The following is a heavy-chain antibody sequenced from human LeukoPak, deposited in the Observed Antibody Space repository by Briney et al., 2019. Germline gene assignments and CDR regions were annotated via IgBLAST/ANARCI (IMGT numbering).Heavy chain of an antibody. V-gene: IGHV4-39*07. CDR1: GDSIKSSSYY. Sequence: PPETLSLTCTVSGDSIKSSSYYWAWVRQPPGKGLECIGSIYYSGSTYYNPSLKSRVTISVDTSKNQFSLKLSSVTAADTAVYYCARSEDIAAAGTLDYWGQGTLVTVSS. CDR2: IYYSGST. CDR3: ARSEDIAAAGTLDY. D-gene: IGHD6-13*01. J-gene: IGHJ4*02.